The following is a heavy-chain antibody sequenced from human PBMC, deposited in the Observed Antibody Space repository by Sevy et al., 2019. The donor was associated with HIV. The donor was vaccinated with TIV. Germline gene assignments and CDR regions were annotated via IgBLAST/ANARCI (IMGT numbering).Heavy chain of an antibody. Sequence: GGSLRLSCAASGFTFSSYAMSWVRQAPGKGLEWVSAISGSGGSTYYADSVKGRFTISRDNSKNTLYLQMNSLRAEDTAVYYCAKDRGITMIVVVTDAFDISGQGTMVTVSS. CDR1: GFTFSSYA. V-gene: IGHV3-23*01. D-gene: IGHD3-22*01. CDR3: AKDRGITMIVVVTDAFDI. CDR2: ISGSGGST. J-gene: IGHJ3*02.